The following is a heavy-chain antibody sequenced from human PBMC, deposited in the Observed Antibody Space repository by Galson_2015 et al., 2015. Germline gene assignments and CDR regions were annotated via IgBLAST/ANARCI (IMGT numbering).Heavy chain of an antibody. D-gene: IGHD2-15*01. CDR2: ISGDNHNT. V-gene: IGHV1-18*04. CDR1: GYTFTSYG. Sequence: SVKVSCKASGYTFTSYGISWVRQAPGRGLEWMGRISGDNHNTNYAQKVQGRVTMTTDTSTSTAYMELRSLRSDDTAVYYCARDLWVVTATPYFDYWGQGTLVTISS. J-gene: IGHJ4*02. CDR3: ARDLWVVTATPYFDY.